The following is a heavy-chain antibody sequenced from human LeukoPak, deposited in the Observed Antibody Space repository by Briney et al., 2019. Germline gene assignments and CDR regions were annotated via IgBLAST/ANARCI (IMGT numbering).Heavy chain of an antibody. CDR3: ARDAVDIAVAGTFDY. CDR1: GYTFTDYY. J-gene: IGHJ4*02. Sequence: ASVKVSCKASGYTFTDYYMHWVRQAPGQGLEWMGWINPNSGGTNYAQKFQGRVTMTRDTSIRTAYMELSRLRSDDTAVYYCARDAVDIAVAGTFDYWGQGTLVTVSS. V-gene: IGHV1-2*02. D-gene: IGHD6-19*01. CDR2: INPNSGGT.